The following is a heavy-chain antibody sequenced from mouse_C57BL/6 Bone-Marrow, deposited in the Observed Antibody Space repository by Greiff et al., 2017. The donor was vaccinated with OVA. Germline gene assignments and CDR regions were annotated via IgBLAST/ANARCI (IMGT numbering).Heavy chain of an antibody. CDR2: IDPSDSYT. D-gene: IGHD2-3*01. V-gene: IGHV1-50*01. CDR1: GYTFTSYW. Sequence: VQLQQPGAELVKPGASVKLSCKASGYTFTSYWMQWVKQRPGQGLEWIGEIDPSDSYTNYNQKFKGKATLTVDTSSSTAYMQLSSLTSEDSEVYYCARLGWLLLWFAYWGKGTLVTVSA. CDR3: ARLGWLLLWFAY. J-gene: IGHJ3*01.